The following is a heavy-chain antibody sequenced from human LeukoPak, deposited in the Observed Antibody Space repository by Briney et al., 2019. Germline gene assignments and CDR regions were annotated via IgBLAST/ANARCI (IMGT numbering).Heavy chain of an antibody. J-gene: IGHJ4*02. CDR1: GGSVSSYY. D-gene: IGHD2-8*01. CDR3: ARDNVPGYFDN. CDR2: MHYSGST. V-gene: IGHV4-59*02. Sequence: SETLSLTCTVSGGSVSSYYWSWIRQPPGKRLEWIGYMHYSGSTSSNPSLSSRVTLSVDTSKNQFSLRVNSVTAADTAVYYCARDNVPGYFDNWCQGTLVTVSS.